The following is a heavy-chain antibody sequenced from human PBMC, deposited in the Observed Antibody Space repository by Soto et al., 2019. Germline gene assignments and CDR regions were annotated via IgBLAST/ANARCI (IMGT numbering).Heavy chain of an antibody. CDR2: IYYSGST. CDR3: ARGGFSSSWRG. Sequence: QVQLQESGPGLVKPSETLSLTCTVSGGSVSSGSYYWSWIRQLPGKGLEWIGYIYYSGSTNYNPSLKSRVTISVDTSKNQFSLKLSSVTAADTAVYYCARGGFSSSWRGWGQGTLVTVSS. V-gene: IGHV4-61*01. J-gene: IGHJ4*02. D-gene: IGHD6-13*01. CDR1: GGSVSSGSYY.